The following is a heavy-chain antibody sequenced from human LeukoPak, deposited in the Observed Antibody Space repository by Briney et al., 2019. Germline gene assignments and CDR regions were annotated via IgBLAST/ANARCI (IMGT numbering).Heavy chain of an antibody. CDR2: IWSDATNQ. Sequence: PGGSLRLSCEASGFTFSHFGMHWVRQAPGKGLEWVAVIWSDATNQYYADSVKGRFTISRDNLKKTVSLQMDSLRAEDTAVYYCAEDAQRGFDYSNSLEHWGQGSLVTVSS. J-gene: IGHJ4*02. D-gene: IGHD4-11*01. CDR1: GFTFSHFG. CDR3: AEDAQRGFDYSNSLEH. V-gene: IGHV3-33*06.